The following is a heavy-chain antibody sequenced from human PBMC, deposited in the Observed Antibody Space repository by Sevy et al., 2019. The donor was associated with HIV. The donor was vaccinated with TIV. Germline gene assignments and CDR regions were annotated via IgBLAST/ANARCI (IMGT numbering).Heavy chain of an antibody. J-gene: IGHJ3*02. D-gene: IGHD2-2*03. V-gene: IGHV3-64*01. CDR3: ARDNGYCSSTSCPPYYAFDI. CDR1: GFTFSSYA. CDR2: ISSNGGST. Sequence: GGALRLSCAASGFTFSSYAMHWVRQAPGKGLEYVSAISSNGGSTYYANSVKGRFTISRDNSKNTLYLQMGSLRAEDMAVYYCARDNGYCSSTSCPPYYAFDIWGQGTMVTVSS.